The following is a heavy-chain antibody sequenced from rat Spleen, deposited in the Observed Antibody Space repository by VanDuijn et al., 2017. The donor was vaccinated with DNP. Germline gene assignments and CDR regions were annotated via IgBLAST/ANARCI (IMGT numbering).Heavy chain of an antibody. CDR2: IHNTGGTT. D-gene: IGHD1-3*01. Sequence: EVQLVESGGGLVQPGRSLKLSCVASGFTFNNYWMNWIRQAPGKGLAWVASIHNTGGTTYYPDSLKGRFTISRDNANSILNLQMTSLRSEDTATYYCTRAAVAPFDYWGQGVMVTVSS. CDR3: TRAAVAPFDY. V-gene: IGHV5-31*01. J-gene: IGHJ2*01. CDR1: GFTFNNYW.